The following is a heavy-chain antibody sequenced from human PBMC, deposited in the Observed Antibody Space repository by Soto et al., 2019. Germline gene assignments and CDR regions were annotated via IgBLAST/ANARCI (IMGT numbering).Heavy chain of an antibody. CDR3: AQSRQSDFWSGYSFSGIWFDP. CDR1: GGSISSGGYY. V-gene: IGHV4-31*03. CDR2: IYYSGST. J-gene: IGHJ5*02. Sequence: PSETLSLTCTVSGGSISSGGYYWSWIRQHPGKGLEWIGYIYYSGSTYYNPSLKSRVTISVDTSKNQFSLKLSSVTAADTAVYYCAQSRQSDFWSGYSFSGIWFDPWGQGTLVTVSS. D-gene: IGHD3-3*01.